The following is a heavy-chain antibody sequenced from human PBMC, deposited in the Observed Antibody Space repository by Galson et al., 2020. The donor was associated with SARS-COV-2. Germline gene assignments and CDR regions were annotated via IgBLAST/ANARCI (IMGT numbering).Heavy chain of an antibody. CDR3: ARAVGTAVFYYWYFDL. D-gene: IGHD1-26*01. V-gene: IGHV3-21*01. Sequence: GGSLRLSCATSDFTFNKYTMNWIRQAPGKGPEWLASMSSSGSQIFYAASVRGRFTISRDDARNSLYLQMNSLSAKDTAVYYCARAVGTAVFYYWYFDLWGRGTRVTVSS. CDR1: DFTFNKYT. J-gene: IGHJ2*01. CDR2: MSSSGSQI.